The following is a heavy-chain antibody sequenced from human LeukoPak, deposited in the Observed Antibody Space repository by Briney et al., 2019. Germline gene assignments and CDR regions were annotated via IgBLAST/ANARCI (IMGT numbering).Heavy chain of an antibody. J-gene: IGHJ4*02. Sequence: GVSVKVSCKASGYTFTSYYMHWVRQAPGQGLEWMGIINPSGGSTSYAQKFQGRVTMTRDMSTSTVYMELSSLRSEDTAVYYCARRPRVGVATDYFDYWGQGTLVTVSS. CDR2: INPSGGST. V-gene: IGHV1-46*01. D-gene: IGHD3-3*01. CDR1: GYTFTSYY. CDR3: ARRPRVGVATDYFDY.